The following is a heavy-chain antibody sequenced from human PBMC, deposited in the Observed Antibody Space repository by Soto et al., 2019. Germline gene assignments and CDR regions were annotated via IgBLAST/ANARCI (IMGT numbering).Heavy chain of an antibody. J-gene: IGHJ5*02. V-gene: IGHV3-21*06. Sequence: EVQVVESGGGLVKPGGSLRLSCTFTFSMYSMNWVRQAPGKGLEWVASISSGSAYIKYAESVKGRFTISRDNAKNSLHVQMNSLRAEDKAIYHCAREQGGSYDSWFDPWGQGTLVTVSS. CDR3: AREQGGSYDSWFDP. CDR1: TFSMYS. D-gene: IGHD1-26*01. CDR2: ISSGSAYI.